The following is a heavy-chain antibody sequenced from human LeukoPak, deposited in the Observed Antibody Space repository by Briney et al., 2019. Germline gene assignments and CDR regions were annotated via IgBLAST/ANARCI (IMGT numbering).Heavy chain of an antibody. Sequence: GGSLRLSCAASGFTSSSYAMSWVRQAPGKGLEWVSAISGSGGSTYYADSVKGRFTISRDNSKNTLYLQMNSLRAEDTAVYYCAKGIYSSSWYYFDYWGQGTLVTVSS. V-gene: IGHV3-23*01. D-gene: IGHD6-13*01. CDR2: ISGSGGST. CDR3: AKGIYSSSWYYFDY. J-gene: IGHJ4*02. CDR1: GFTSSSYA.